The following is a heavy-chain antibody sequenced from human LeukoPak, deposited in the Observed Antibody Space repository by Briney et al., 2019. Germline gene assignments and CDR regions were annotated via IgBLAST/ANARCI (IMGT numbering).Heavy chain of an antibody. CDR1: GFTFSSYS. V-gene: IGHV3-21*01. CDR2: ISSSSSYI. J-gene: IGHJ6*03. CDR3: ARAHPYYYNWNKRDYYYYMGV. Sequence: GGSLRLSCAASGFTFSSYSMNWVRQAPGKGLEWVSSISSSSSYIYYADSVKGRFTISRDNAKNSLYLQMNSLRAEDTAVYYCARAHPYYYNWNKRDYYYYMGVWGKGTTVTVSS. D-gene: IGHD1/OR15-1a*01.